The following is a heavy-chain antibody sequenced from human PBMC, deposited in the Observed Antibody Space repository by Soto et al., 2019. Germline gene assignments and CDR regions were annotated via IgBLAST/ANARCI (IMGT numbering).Heavy chain of an antibody. CDR1: GFTFSSYG. CDR2: IWYDGSNK. Sequence: QVQLVESGGGVVQPGRSLRLSCAASGFTFSSYGMHWVRQAPGKGLEWVAVIWYDGSNKYYADSVKGRFTISRDNSKNTLYLQMNSLRAEDTAVYYCARAYTSGWYYWYFDLWGRGTLVTVSS. D-gene: IGHD6-19*01. V-gene: IGHV3-33*01. CDR3: ARAYTSGWYYWYFDL. J-gene: IGHJ2*01.